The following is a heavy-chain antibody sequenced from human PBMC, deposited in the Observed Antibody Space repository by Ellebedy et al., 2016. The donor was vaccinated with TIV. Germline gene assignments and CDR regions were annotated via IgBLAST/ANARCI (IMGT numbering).Heavy chain of an antibody. V-gene: IGHV3-21*05. CDR1: GFTFSSYS. D-gene: IGHD1-26*01. J-gene: IGHJ3*02. CDR3: ARDLVVGSYSGAFDI. Sequence: GESLKISCAASGFTFSSYSMFWVRQAPGKGLEWVSYITSSSGDIYNADSVKGRFTISRDNAKNSLYLQMNSLRAEDTAVYYCARDLVVGSYSGAFDIWGQGTMVTVSS. CDR2: ITSSSGDI.